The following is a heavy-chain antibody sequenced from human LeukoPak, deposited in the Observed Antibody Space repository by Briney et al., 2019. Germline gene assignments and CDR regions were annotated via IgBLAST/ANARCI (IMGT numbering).Heavy chain of an antibody. Sequence: PSQTLSLTCTVSGGSISSGDYYWSWIRQPPGKGLEWIGYIYYSGSTYYNPSLKSRVTISVDTSKNQFSLKLSSVTAADTAVYYCARAPTHYDILTVLDYWGQGTLVTVSS. CDR2: IYYSGST. D-gene: IGHD3-9*01. J-gene: IGHJ4*02. CDR3: ARAPTHYDILTVLDY. CDR1: GGSISSGDYY. V-gene: IGHV4-30-4*08.